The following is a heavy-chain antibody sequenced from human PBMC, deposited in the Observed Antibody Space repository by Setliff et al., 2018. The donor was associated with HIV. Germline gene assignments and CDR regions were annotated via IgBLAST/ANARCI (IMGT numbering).Heavy chain of an antibody. CDR3: AREGLAVAGLNWFDP. J-gene: IGHJ5*02. Sequence: SETLSLTCTVSGGSISSHYWSWVRQAPGRGLEWIGYVSYSGSTSYNPSLNSRVTMSVDTSKNQFSLKLSSVTAADTAVYYCAREGLAVAGLNWFDPWGQGTLVTVSS. CDR1: GGSISSHY. V-gene: IGHV4-59*11. D-gene: IGHD6-19*01. CDR2: VSYSGST.